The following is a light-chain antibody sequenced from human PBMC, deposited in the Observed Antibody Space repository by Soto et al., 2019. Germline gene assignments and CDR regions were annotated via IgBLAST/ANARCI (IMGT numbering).Light chain of an antibody. CDR2: ATS. CDR1: QDISNY. V-gene: IGKV1-9*01. Sequence: DIQLTQSPSFLSASVGDRVSITCRASQDISNYLAWYQQKPGKAPKLLIYATSTLQSGVPSRFSGSGSGTEYALPISSLQPEDFATYYCQQLNNYPPFTFGPGTKVDIK. CDR3: QQLNNYPPFT. J-gene: IGKJ3*01.